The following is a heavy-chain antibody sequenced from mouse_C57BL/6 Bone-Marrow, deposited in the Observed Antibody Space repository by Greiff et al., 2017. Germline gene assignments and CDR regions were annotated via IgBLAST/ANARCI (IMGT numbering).Heavy chain of an antibody. Sequence: QVQLQQSGAELAKPGASVKLSCKASGYTFTSYWMHWVKQRPGQGLEWIGYINPSSGYIKYNQKFKDKATLTADKSSSTAYMQLSSLTYEDSAVYYCERGLGRWYFDVWGTGTTVTVSS. CDR2: INPSSGYI. J-gene: IGHJ1*03. D-gene: IGHD4-1*01. V-gene: IGHV1-7*01. CDR3: ERGLGRWYFDV. CDR1: GYTFTSYW.